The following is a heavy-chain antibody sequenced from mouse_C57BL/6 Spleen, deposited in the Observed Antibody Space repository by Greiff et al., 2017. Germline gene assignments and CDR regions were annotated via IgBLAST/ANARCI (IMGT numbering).Heavy chain of an antibody. D-gene: IGHD1-1*01. CDR3: ARRGTTVVAKGYWYFDV. J-gene: IGHJ1*03. CDR2: IYWDDDK. CDR1: GFSLSTSGMG. V-gene: IGHV8-12*01. Sequence: QVTLKVSGPGILQSSQTLSLTCSFSGFSLSTSGMGVSWIRQPSGKGLEWLAHIYWDDDKRYNPSLKSRLTISKDTSRNQVFLKITSVDTADTATYYCARRGTTVVAKGYWYFDVWGTGTTVTVSS.